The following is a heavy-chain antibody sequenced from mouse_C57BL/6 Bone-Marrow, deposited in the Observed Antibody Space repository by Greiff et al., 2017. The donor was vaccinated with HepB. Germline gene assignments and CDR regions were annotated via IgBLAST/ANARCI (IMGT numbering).Heavy chain of an antibody. V-gene: IGHV5-16*01. D-gene: IGHD2-12*01. Sequence: DVKLVESEGGLVQPGSSMKLSCTASGFTFSDYYMAWVRQVPEKGLEWVANINYDGSSTYYLDSLKSRFIISRDNAKNILYLQMSSLKSEDTATYYCARDTDDGAMDYWGQGTSVTVSS. CDR1: GFTFSDYY. CDR3: ARDTDDGAMDY. J-gene: IGHJ4*01. CDR2: INYDGSST.